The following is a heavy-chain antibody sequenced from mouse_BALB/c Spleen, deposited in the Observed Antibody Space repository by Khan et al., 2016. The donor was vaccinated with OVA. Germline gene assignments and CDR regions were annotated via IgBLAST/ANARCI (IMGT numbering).Heavy chain of an antibody. CDR3: ARYYGNYGWYFDV. CDR1: GFSLTSYG. D-gene: IGHD2-1*01. Sequence: QVQLKESGPGLVAPSQSLSITCTVSGFSLTSYGVHWVRQPPGKGLEWLGVIWTGGSTNYNSALMSRLSISKDNSKSQVFLKMNSLQTDDTAMYYGARYYGNYGWYFDVWGAGNTVTVAS. CDR2: IWTGGST. J-gene: IGHJ1*01. V-gene: IGHV2-9*02.